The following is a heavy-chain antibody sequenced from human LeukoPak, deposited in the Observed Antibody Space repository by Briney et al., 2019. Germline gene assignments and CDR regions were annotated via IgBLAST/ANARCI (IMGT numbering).Heavy chain of an antibody. Sequence: ASVKVSCKASGGTFSSYAISWVRQAPGQGLEWMGIINPSGGSTSYAQKFQGRVTMTRDMSTSTVYMELSSLRSEDTAVYYCAREGVTGTPFDYWGQGTLVTVSS. CDR2: INPSGGST. V-gene: IGHV1-46*01. CDR3: AREGVTGTPFDY. D-gene: IGHD1-20*01. CDR1: GGTFSSYA. J-gene: IGHJ4*02.